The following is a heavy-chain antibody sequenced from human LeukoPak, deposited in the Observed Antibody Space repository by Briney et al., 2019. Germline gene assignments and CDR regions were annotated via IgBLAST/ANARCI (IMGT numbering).Heavy chain of an antibody. D-gene: IGHD6-6*01. J-gene: IGHJ4*02. CDR3: ARAPPGQLAHSDY. CDR2: INPNSGGT. V-gene: IGHV1-2*02. CDR1: GYTFTDYY. Sequence: ASVKVSCKASGYTFTDYYMHWVRQAPGQGLEWMGWINPNSGGTNYAQKFQGRVTMTRDTSISTAYMELSRLRSDDTAVYYCARAPPGQLAHSDYWGQGTLVTVSS.